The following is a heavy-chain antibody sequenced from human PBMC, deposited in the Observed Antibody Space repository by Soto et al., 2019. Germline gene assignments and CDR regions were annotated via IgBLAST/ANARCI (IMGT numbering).Heavy chain of an antibody. Sequence: EVQLLESGGGLVQPGGSLRLSCAASGFTFRNYAMTWVRQAPGKGLEWVSLISGRDYGTHYAASVKGRFTISRDNSKNMLYLQMNSLSAEDTAVYLCVKDWANRERCDGDCLNYWGQGTLVTVSS. J-gene: IGHJ4*02. CDR1: GFTFRNYA. V-gene: IGHV3-23*01. D-gene: IGHD2-21*02. CDR2: ISGRDYGT. CDR3: VKDWANRERCDGDCLNY.